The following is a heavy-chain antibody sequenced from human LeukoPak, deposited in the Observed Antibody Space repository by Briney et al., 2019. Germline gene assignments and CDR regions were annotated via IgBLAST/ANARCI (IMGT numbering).Heavy chain of an antibody. J-gene: IGHJ4*02. Sequence: GESLKISCKGSGYSFTSYWIGWVRPMPGKGLEWMGIIFPGDSDTRYSPSFQGQVTISADKSISTAYLQWSSLKASDTAMYYCARRNYYDTSGNPPGFDYWGQGTLVTVSS. CDR3: ARRNYYDTSGNPPGFDY. CDR2: IFPGDSDT. D-gene: IGHD3-22*01. CDR1: GYSFTSYW. V-gene: IGHV5-51*01.